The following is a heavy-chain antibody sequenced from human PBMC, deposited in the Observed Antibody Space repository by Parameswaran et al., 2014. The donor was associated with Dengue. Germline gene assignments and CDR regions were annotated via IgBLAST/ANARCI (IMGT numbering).Heavy chain of an antibody. D-gene: IGHD2-21*02. CDR2: IYYSGST. J-gene: IGHJ4*02. V-gene: IGHV4-30-4*01. CDR3: ARGIVVVTATYFDY. Sequence: WIRQPPGKGLEWIGYIYYSGSTYYNPSLKSRVTISVDTPKNQFSLKLSSVTAADTAVYYCARGIVVVTATYFDYWGQGTLVTVSS.